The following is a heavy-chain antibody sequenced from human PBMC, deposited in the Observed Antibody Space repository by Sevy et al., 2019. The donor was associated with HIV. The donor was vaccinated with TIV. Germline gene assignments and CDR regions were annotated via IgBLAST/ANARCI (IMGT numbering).Heavy chain of an antibody. V-gene: IGHV4-39*01. CDR1: GGSISSSSYY. D-gene: IGHD6-19*01. J-gene: IGHJ3*02. Sequence: SETLSLTCSVSGGSISSSSYYWGWIRQPPGKGLEWIGSICYSGDTYYNPSLKSRVTISVDTPKNQFSLKVRSVTAADTAVYYCARRLKEWLGACDIWGQGTMVTVSS. CDR3: ARRLKEWLGACDI. CDR2: ICYSGDT.